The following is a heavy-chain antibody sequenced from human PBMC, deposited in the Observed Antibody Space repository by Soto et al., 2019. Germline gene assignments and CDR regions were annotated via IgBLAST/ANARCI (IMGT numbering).Heavy chain of an antibody. V-gene: IGHV3-33*01. CDR3: ARDNYSDRGIDY. CDR2: IWYDGSNK. J-gene: IGHJ4*02. CDR1: GFTFSSYG. D-gene: IGHD2-21*01. Sequence: GGSLRLSCAASGFTFSSYGMHWVRQAPGKGLEWVAVIWYDGSNKYYADSVKGRFTISRDNSKNTLYLQMNSLRAEDTAEYYRARDNYSDRGIDYWGQGTLVNVSS.